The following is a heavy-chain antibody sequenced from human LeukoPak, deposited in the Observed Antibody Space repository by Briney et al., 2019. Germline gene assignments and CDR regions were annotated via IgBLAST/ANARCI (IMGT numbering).Heavy chain of an antibody. D-gene: IGHD2-2*01. V-gene: IGHV4-30-4*01. J-gene: IGHJ6*02. CDR1: GGSISSGDYY. CDR2: IYYSGST. CDR3: ARGDIVVVPAAIPNYYYYGMDV. Sequence: SETLSLTCTVSGGSISSGDYYWSWIRQPPGKGLEWIGYIYYSGSTYYNPSLKSRVTISVDTSKNQFSLKLSSVTAADTAVYYCARGDIVVVPAAIPNYYYYGMDVWGQGTTVTASS.